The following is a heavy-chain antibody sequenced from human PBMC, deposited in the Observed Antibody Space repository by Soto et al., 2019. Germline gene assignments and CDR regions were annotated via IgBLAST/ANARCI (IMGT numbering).Heavy chain of an antibody. CDR3: ARLAAAGTLPHHFYYYYGMDV. J-gene: IGHJ6*02. V-gene: IGHV4-4*02. CDR2: IYHSGST. Sequence: PSETLSLTCAVSGGSISSSNWWSWVRQPPGKGLEWIGKIYHSGSTNYNPSLKSRVTISVDTSKNQFSLKLTSVTAADTAVYYCARLAAAGTLPHHFYYYYGMDVWGQGTTVTVSS. CDR1: GGSISSSNW. D-gene: IGHD6-13*01.